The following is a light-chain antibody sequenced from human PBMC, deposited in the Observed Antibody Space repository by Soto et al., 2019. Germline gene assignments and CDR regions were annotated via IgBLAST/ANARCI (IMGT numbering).Light chain of an antibody. CDR1: QGISNF. J-gene: IGKJ1*01. V-gene: IGKV1-27*01. Sequence: DIPMTQSPSSLSASVGDRVTITCRASQGISNFLAWHQQKPGKVPKLLIYAASTLQSGVPSRFSGSGSGTDFTLTITSLQPEDVATYYCQKYNSAPWTFGQGNKVDIK. CDR2: AAS. CDR3: QKYNSAPWT.